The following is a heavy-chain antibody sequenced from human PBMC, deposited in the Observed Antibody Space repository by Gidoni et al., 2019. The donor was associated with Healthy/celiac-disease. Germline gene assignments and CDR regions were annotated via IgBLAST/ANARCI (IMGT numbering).Heavy chain of an antibody. CDR3: TTEGLLWFGELSANYYYYGMDV. V-gene: IGHV3-15*01. Sequence: EVQLVESGGGLVKPGGSLRLSCAASGFTFSNAWMSWVRQAPGKGLELVGRIKSKTDGGTTDYAAPVKGRFTISRDDSKNTLYLQMNSLKTEDTAVYYCTTEGLLWFGELSANYYYYGMDVWGQGTTVTVSS. CDR2: IKSKTDGGTT. D-gene: IGHD3-10*01. CDR1: GFTFSNAW. J-gene: IGHJ6*02.